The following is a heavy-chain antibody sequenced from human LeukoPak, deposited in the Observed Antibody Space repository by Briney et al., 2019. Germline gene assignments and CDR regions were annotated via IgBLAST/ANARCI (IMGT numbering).Heavy chain of an antibody. CDR3: ARDRSSSWYKALTNYYMDV. V-gene: IGHV4-59*01. CDR1: GGSISSYY. D-gene: IGHD6-13*01. J-gene: IGHJ6*03. Sequence: SETLSLTCTVSGGSISSYYWSWIRQPPGKGLEWIGYIYYSGSTNYNPSLKGRVTISVDTSKNQFSLKLSSVTAADTAVYYCARDRSSSWYKALTNYYMDVWGKGTTVTVSS. CDR2: IYYSGST.